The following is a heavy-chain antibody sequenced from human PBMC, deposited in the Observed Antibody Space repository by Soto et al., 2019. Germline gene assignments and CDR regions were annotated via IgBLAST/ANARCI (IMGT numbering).Heavy chain of an antibody. D-gene: IGHD6-13*01. CDR2: ITCIISYI. Sequence: GGSLRLSCEASGFTFSSYSMNWVRQAPGKGLEWVSSITCIISYIYYADSVKGRVTISRDNTKNSLYLQMNSLRAEDTAVYYCARDTAAYPEIDNWGQGTLVTVS. CDR3: ARDTAAYPEIDN. CDR1: GFTFSSYS. J-gene: IGHJ4*02. V-gene: IGHV3-21*01.